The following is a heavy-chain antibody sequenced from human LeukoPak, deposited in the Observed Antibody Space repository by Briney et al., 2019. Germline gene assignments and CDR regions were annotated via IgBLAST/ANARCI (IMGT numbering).Heavy chain of an antibody. J-gene: IGHJ6*02. V-gene: IGHV3-23*01. CDR2: ISGSGGST. CDR3: AKEGHIAARPGGRYYYYYGMDV. D-gene: IGHD6-6*01. Sequence: GGSLRLSCAASGFTFSSYAISWVRQAPGKGLEWVSAISGSGGSTCYADSVKGRFTISRDNSKNTLYLQMNSLRAEDTAVYYCAKEGHIAARPGGRYYYYYGMDVWGQGTTVTVSS. CDR1: GFTFSSYA.